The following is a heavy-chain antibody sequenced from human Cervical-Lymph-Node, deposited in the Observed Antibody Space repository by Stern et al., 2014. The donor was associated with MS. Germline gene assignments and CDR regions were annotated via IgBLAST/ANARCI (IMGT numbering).Heavy chain of an antibody. CDR1: GYTFTSYD. V-gene: IGHV1-18*01. CDR3: ARRHDYGDY. J-gene: IGHJ4*02. Sequence: MQLVESGAEVKKPGASVKVSCKASGYTFTSYDITWVRQAPGQGLEWMGWINPYNVDTNFAQKLQGRVTMTTDTSTSTAYMELRSLTSDDTAVYYCARRHDYGDYWGQGTLVTVSS. CDR2: INPYNVDT.